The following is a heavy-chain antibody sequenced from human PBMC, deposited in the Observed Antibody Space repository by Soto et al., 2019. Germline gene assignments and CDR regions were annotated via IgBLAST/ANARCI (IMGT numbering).Heavy chain of an antibody. CDR2: ISTKSAKT. CDR1: GYSFTTYD. CDR3: ETFTTGTIHFNF. Sequence: QVQLEQSGPEEMKSGASVRISCKASGYSFTTYDITWVRQAPGQGPEWMGWISTKSAKTNYADKFRGRVSLTTDTSTGTAYMDVRSLTSDDTAIYYCETFTTGTIHFNFWGQGTLITVSS. V-gene: IGHV1-18*04. D-gene: IGHD1-1*01. J-gene: IGHJ4*02.